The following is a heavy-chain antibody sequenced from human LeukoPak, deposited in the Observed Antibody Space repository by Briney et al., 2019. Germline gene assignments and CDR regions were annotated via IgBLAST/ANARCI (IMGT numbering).Heavy chain of an antibody. V-gene: IGHV3-23*01. J-gene: IGHJ4*02. CDR2: ISGSGAHT. Sequence: PGGSLRLSWELSGLTFGTYAMNWVRHAAGEGLEWDAAISGSGAHTYYADSVQGRVTVSRDNSRDTLYLLLKSLRAEDTAVYFCAKDIHVAAAVPAPYWGQGTLVTVSS. D-gene: IGHD6-13*01. CDR3: AKDIHVAAAVPAPY. CDR1: GLTFGTYA.